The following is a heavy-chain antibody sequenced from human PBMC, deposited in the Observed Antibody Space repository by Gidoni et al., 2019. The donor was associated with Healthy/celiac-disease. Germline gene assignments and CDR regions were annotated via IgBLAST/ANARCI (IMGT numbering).Heavy chain of an antibody. D-gene: IGHD4-4*01. CDR3: ARGKGMTTVTALDY. CDR1: GFTFSSYS. CDR2: ISSSSSYI. J-gene: IGHJ4*02. V-gene: IGHV3-21*01. Sequence: EVQLVESGGGLVKPGGSLRLSCAASGFTFSSYSMNWVRQAPGKGLELVSSISSSSSYIYYADSVKGRFTISRDNAKNSLYLQMNSLRAEDTAVYYCARGKGMTTVTALDYWGQGTLVTVSS.